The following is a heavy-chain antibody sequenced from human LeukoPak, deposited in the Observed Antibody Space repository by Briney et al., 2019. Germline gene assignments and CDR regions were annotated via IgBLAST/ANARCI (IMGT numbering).Heavy chain of an antibody. Sequence: GGSLRLSCAASGFTFSSYAMHWVPQATGKGLEWVAVISYDGSNKYYADSVKGRFTISRDNSKNTLYLQMNSLRAEDTAVYYCARATLQYYFDYWGQGTLVTVSS. D-gene: IGHD4-11*01. V-gene: IGHV3-30-3*01. CDR1: GFTFSSYA. J-gene: IGHJ4*02. CDR3: ARATLQYYFDY. CDR2: ISYDGSNK.